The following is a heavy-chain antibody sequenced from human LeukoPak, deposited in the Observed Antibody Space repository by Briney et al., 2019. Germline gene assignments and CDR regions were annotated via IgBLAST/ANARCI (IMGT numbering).Heavy chain of an antibody. J-gene: IGHJ6*03. V-gene: IGHV1-18*01. Sequence: ASVKVSCKASGYTFTSYGISWVRQAPGQGLEWMGWISAYNGNTNYAQKLQGRVTMTTDTSTSTAYMELRSLRSDDTAIYYCARGFSPYSGSVRFTGYYYYYMDVWGKGTTVTISS. CDR3: ARGFSPYSGSVRFTGYYYYYMDV. CDR1: GYTFTSYG. D-gene: IGHD3-10*01. CDR2: ISAYNGNT.